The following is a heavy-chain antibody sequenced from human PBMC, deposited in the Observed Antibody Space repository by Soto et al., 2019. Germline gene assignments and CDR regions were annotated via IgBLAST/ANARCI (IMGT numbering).Heavy chain of an antibody. CDR3: ARDKITGLFDY. CDR2: IYYSGST. V-gene: IGHV4-59*12. J-gene: IGHJ4*02. Sequence: SETLSLTCTVSGGSTSSYYWSWIRQPPGKGLEWIGYIYYSGSTNYNPSLKSRVTISVDTSKNQFSLKLTSVTAADTAVYYCARDKITGLFDYWGQGTLVTVSS. D-gene: IGHD2-8*02. CDR1: GGSTSSYY.